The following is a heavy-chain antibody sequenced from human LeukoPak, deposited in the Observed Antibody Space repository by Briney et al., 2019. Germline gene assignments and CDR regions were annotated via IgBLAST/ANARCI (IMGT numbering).Heavy chain of an antibody. Sequence: SETLSLTCTVSGVSISSCSYYWGWIRQPPRKGLEWIGSIYYSGSTYYHPSLKSRVTISVDTSKHQFSLTLSSVTAADTAVYYCARQAVGVTAVDYWGQGTLVTVSS. J-gene: IGHJ4*02. V-gene: IGHV4-39*01. CDR2: IYYSGST. CDR1: GVSISSCSYY. CDR3: ARQAVGVTAVDY. D-gene: IGHD2-21*02.